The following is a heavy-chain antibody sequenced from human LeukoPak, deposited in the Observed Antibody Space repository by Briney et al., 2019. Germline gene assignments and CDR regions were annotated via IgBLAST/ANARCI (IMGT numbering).Heavy chain of an antibody. V-gene: IGHV4-38-2*02. CDR3: ARDGRFPPEVLPRYFDS. J-gene: IGHJ4*02. CDR2: IYHSGST. D-gene: IGHD1-14*01. Sequence: YPSETLSLTCTVSGYSISSGYYWGWIRQPPGQGLEWIGSIYHSGSTYYNPSLKSRVTISVDTSKNQFSLKLSSVTAADTAVYYCARDGRFPPEVLPRYFDSWGQGTLVTVSS. CDR1: GYSISSGYY.